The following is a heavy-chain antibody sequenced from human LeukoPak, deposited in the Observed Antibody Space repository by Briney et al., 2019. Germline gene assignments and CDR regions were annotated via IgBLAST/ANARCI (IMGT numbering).Heavy chain of an antibody. CDR1: AYTFTSYG. V-gene: IGHV1-18*01. Sequence: ASVKVSCKASAYTFTSYGISWVRQAPGQGLEWMGWISPYNGNTNYAQKLQGRVTMTTDKSTSTAYMELRSLRSDDTAVYYCASLLAVAGNYYFDGWGQGILVTVYS. D-gene: IGHD6-19*01. J-gene: IGHJ4*02. CDR3: ASLLAVAGNYYFDG. CDR2: ISPYNGNT.